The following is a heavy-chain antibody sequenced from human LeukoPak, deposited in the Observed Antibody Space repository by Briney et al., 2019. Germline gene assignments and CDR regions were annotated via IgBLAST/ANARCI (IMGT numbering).Heavy chain of an antibody. CDR3: ARPGGSWNEVDY. V-gene: IGHV5-51*01. CDR2: IYPSDSDT. D-gene: IGHD1-1*01. CDR1: GYSFTNSW. J-gene: IGHJ4*02. Sequence: GESLKISCKGSGYSFTNSWIGWVRQMPGKGLEWMGVIYPSDSDTRYNPSFQGQVTISADKSISTAYLQWSSLKASDTAMYYCARPGGSWNEVDYWGQGTLVTVSS.